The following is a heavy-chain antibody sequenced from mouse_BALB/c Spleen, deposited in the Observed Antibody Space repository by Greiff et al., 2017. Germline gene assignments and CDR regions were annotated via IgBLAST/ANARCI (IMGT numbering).Heavy chain of an antibody. V-gene: IGHV5-6-4*01. CDR2: ISSGGSYT. Sequence: EVQGVESGGGLVKPGGSLKLSCAASGFTFSSYTMSWVRQTPEKRLEWVATISSGGSYTYYPDSVKGRFTISRDNAKNTLYLQMSSLKSEDTAMYYCTRDLGVFAYWGQGTLVTVSA. CDR3: TRDLGVFAY. D-gene: IGHD4-1*01. J-gene: IGHJ3*01. CDR1: GFTFSSYT.